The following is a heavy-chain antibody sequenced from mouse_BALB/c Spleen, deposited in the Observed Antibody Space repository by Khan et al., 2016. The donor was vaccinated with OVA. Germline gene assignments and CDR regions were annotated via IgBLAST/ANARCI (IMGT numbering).Heavy chain of an antibody. Sequence: EVKLEESGPDLVKPSQSLSLTCTVTGYSITSGYSWHWIRQFPGNKLEWMGYIYHSGSINYNPSLQSRFSITRDTSKNLFFLQLNSVTTEDTATYYCARDGNYMDYWGQGTSVTVSS. J-gene: IGHJ4*01. V-gene: IGHV3-1*02. CDR1: GYSITSGYS. CDR2: IYHSGSI. D-gene: IGHD2-1*01. CDR3: ARDGNYMDY.